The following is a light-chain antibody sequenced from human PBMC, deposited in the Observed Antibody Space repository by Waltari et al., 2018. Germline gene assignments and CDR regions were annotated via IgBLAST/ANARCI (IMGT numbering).Light chain of an antibody. J-gene: IGKJ2*01. V-gene: IGKV3-15*01. CDR1: QSVTTN. CDR2: GAA. Sequence: EIVMAQSPASLSVSPGERAIFSCRASQSVTTNVAWYQQKPGQPPRLLIYGAAPRATDIPARFSGSGSGTEFTLTITSPQSEDVGVYYCHQYNDGPPFNFGQGTKLEIK. CDR3: HQYNDGPPFN.